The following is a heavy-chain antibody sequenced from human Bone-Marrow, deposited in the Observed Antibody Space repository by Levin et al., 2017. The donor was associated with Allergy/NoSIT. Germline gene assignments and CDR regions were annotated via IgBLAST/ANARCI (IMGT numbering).Heavy chain of an antibody. V-gene: IGHV3-30*18. CDR2: ISYDGSNK. D-gene: IGHD1-7*01. CDR1: GFTFSSYG. Sequence: AGGSLRLSCAASGFTFSSYGMHWVRQAPGKGLEWVAVISYDGSNKYYADSVKGRFTISRDNSKNTLYLQMNSLRAEDTAVYYCAKDQFTGTTGLIDYWGQGTLVTVSS. CDR3: AKDQFTGTTGLIDY. J-gene: IGHJ4*02.